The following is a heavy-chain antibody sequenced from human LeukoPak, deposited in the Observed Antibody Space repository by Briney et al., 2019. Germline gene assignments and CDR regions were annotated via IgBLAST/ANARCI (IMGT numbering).Heavy chain of an antibody. Sequence: GASVKVSCKASGYTFTGYYMHWVRQAPGQGLEWMGWINPNSGGTNYAQKFQGRVTITTDESTSTAYMELSSLRSEDTAVYYCARVVVGYCSSTSCYAPAYYMDVWGKGTTVTVSS. D-gene: IGHD2-2*01. CDR1: GYTFTGYY. J-gene: IGHJ6*03. CDR3: ARVVVGYCSSTSCYAPAYYMDV. CDR2: INPNSGGT. V-gene: IGHV1-2*02.